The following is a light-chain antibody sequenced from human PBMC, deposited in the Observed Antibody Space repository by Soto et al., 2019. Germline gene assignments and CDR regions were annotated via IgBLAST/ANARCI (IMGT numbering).Light chain of an antibody. J-gene: IGLJ3*02. V-gene: IGLV1-47*01. CDR2: RND. CDR1: ISNLGSNF. Sequence: QLVLTQPPSASGTPGQRVTISCSGSISNLGSNFVFWYQQLPGAAPKLLISRNDQRPSGVPDRFSGSKSGTSASLAISGLRFQDEGYYPCAAWDDSLSGVVFGGGTKVTVL. CDR3: AAWDDSLSGVV.